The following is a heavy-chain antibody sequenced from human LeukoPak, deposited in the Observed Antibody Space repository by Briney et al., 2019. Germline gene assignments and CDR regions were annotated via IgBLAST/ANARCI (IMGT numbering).Heavy chain of an antibody. V-gene: IGHV4-59*01. Sequence: PSETLSLTCTVSGGSISSYYWSWIRQPPGKGLEWLGYIFSRENTVYNPSLKGRVIISIDTSKNQFSLKLTSVTAADTAVYYCARVNSPNYFDPWGQGTLVTVSS. CDR3: ARVNSPNYFDP. CDR2: IFSRENT. D-gene: IGHD4-23*01. CDR1: GGSISSYY. J-gene: IGHJ5*02.